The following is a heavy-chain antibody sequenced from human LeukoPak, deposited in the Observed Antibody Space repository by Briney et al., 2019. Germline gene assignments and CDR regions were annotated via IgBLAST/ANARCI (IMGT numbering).Heavy chain of an antibody. V-gene: IGHV3-7*01. Sequence: GGSLRLSCSPSGFTFDNYGMSWVRQAPGKGLEWVANIKQDGSEKYYVDSVKGRFTISRDNAKNSLYLQMNSLRAEDTAVYYCARVRPAIAAADYWGQGTLVTVSS. CDR2: IKQDGSEK. CDR1: GFTFDNYG. CDR3: ARVRPAIAAADY. D-gene: IGHD6-13*01. J-gene: IGHJ4*02.